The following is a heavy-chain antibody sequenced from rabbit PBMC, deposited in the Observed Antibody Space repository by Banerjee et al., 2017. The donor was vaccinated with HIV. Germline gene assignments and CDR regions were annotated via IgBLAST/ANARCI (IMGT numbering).Heavy chain of an antibody. CDR3: ARGWITMTMNL. CDR2: IYPDYGST. V-gene: IGHV1S47*01. D-gene: IGHD2-1*01. J-gene: IGHJ4*01. CDR1: GIDFSRYG. Sequence: QEQLVESGGGLVTLGGSLKLSCKASGIDFSRYGISWVRQAPGKGLEWIAYIYPDYGSTDYASWVNGRFTISLDNAQNTVFLQMTSLTAADTATYFCARGWITMTMNLWGPGTLVTVS.